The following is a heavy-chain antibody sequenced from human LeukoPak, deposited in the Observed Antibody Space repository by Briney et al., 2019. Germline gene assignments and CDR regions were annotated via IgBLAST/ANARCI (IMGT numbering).Heavy chain of an antibody. CDR2: IYYSRSA. CDR3: ARVPQLVRMYWFDP. D-gene: IGHD6-6*01. J-gene: IGHJ5*02. CDR1: GGSFSSGDYY. V-gene: IGHV4-30-4*08. Sequence: PSQTLSLTCTVSGGSFSSGDYYWSWIRQPPGKGLEWIGYIYYSRSAYYNPSLKSRVTISVDTSKNQFSLKLSSVTAADTAVYYCARVPQLVRMYWFDPWGQGTLVTVSS.